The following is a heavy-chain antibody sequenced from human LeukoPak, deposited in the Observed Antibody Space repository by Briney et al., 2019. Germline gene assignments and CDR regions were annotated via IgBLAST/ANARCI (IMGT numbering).Heavy chain of an antibody. CDR3: ASEVVGTTSEFDF. Sequence: GGSLRLSCAASGFTFSSYSMTWVRQAPGKGLEWVSVISSSGAVTYYADSVKGRFTISRDNAKNSLYLQMNSLRAEDTAVYYCASEVVGTTSEFDFWGQGTLVTVSS. CDR1: GFTFSSYS. J-gene: IGHJ4*02. V-gene: IGHV3-21*01. CDR2: ISSSGAVT. D-gene: IGHD1-26*01.